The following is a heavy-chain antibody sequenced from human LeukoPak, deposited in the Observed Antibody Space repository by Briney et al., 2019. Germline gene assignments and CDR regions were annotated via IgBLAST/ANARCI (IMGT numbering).Heavy chain of an antibody. Sequence: SETLSLTCTVSGGSVSSGSYYWSWIRQPPGKGLEWIGYIYYSGSTNYNPSLKSRVTISVDTSKNQFSLKLSSVTAADTAVYYCAAAAYGSGSYTVDYWGQGTLVTVSS. CDR3: AAAAYGSGSYTVDY. CDR1: GGSVSSGSYY. V-gene: IGHV4-61*01. J-gene: IGHJ4*02. D-gene: IGHD3-10*01. CDR2: IYYSGST.